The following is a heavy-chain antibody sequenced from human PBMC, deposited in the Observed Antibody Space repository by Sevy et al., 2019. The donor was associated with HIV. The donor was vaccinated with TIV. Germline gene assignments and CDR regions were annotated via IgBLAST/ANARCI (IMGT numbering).Heavy chain of an antibody. CDR2: IGYDGKNQ. Sequence: GGSLRLSCAASGFAFSDHGMHWVRQPPGKGLEWVAVIGYDGKNQHFADSVKGRFTISRDNSKNTVYLQLRSLRAEDTAIYYCARDPRVFGDYLLTHFDYWGQGVLVTVYS. CDR3: ARDPRVFGDYLLTHFDY. V-gene: IGHV3-33*01. D-gene: IGHD4-17*01. J-gene: IGHJ4*02. CDR1: GFAFSDHG.